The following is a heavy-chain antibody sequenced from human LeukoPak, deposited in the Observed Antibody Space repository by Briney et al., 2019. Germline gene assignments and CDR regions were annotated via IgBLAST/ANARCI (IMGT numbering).Heavy chain of an antibody. V-gene: IGHV1-8*01. Sequence: GASVKVSCKASGYTFTSYDINWVRPATGQGLEWMGWMNPNSGNTGYAQKFQGRVTMTRNTSISTAYMELSSLRSEDTAVYYCARVPRGKGRYYYYYGMDVWGQGTTVTVS. CDR3: ARVPRGKGRYYYYYGMDV. J-gene: IGHJ6*02. D-gene: IGHD3-16*01. CDR2: MNPNSGNT. CDR1: GYTFTSYD.